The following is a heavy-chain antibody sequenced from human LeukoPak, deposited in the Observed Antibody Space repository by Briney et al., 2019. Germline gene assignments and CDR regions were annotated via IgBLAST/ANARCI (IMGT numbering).Heavy chain of an antibody. CDR3: ARATYYDFWSGSGVLDY. CDR1: GYTFTSYG. CDR2: ISAYNGNT. D-gene: IGHD3-3*01. V-gene: IGHV1-18*01. J-gene: IGHJ4*02. Sequence: ASVKVSCKASGYTFTSYGISWVRQAPGQGLEWMGWISAYNGNTNYAQKLQGRVTMTTDTSTSTAYMELRSLRSDDTAVYYCARATYYDFWSGSGVLDYWGQGTLVTVSS.